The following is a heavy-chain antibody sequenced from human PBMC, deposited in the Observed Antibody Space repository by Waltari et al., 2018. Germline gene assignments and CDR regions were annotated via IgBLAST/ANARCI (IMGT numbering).Heavy chain of an antibody. CDR2: IIPILGIA. V-gene: IGHV1-69*04. J-gene: IGHJ4*02. Sequence: QVQLVQSGAEVKKPGSSVKVSCKASGGTFSSYAISWVRQAPGQGLEWMGGIIPILGIANYAQKFQGRVTITADESTSTAYMELSSLRSEDTAVYYCAREVAYCGGDCSNPFDYWGQGTLVTVSS. CDR1: GGTFSSYA. CDR3: AREVAYCGGDCSNPFDY. D-gene: IGHD2-21*01.